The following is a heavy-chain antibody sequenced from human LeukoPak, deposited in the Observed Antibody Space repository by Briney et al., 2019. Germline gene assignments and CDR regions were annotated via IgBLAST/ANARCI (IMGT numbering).Heavy chain of an antibody. CDR2: ISNDGSKK. D-gene: IGHD1-1*01. Sequence: GGSLRLSCAASGFTLSYYAMRWVRQAPGKGLEWVAVISNDGSKKFYIDSVKGRFTVSSDKSTDTLYLQMNSLRPEDTAVYYCAKDRSPTGSYYGMDVWGQGTAVIVSS. J-gene: IGHJ6*02. CDR3: AKDRSPTGSYYGMDV. CDR1: GFTLSYYA. V-gene: IGHV3-30*18.